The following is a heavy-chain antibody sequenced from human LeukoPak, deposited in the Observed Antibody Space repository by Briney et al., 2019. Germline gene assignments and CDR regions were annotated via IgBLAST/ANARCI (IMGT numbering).Heavy chain of an antibody. D-gene: IGHD2-15*01. J-gene: IGHJ5*02. CDR3: ARGTRYCSGDSCQNWFDP. CDR2: ISTSRNT. CDR1: GGSISSYY. Sequence: SETLSLTCTVSGGSISSYYWTWIRQPAGKGLEWIGRISTSRNTYYNPSLKSRLTMSVDTSKNQFSLKLSSVTAADTAVYYCARGTRYCSGDSCQNWFDPWGQGTLVTVSS. V-gene: IGHV4-4*07.